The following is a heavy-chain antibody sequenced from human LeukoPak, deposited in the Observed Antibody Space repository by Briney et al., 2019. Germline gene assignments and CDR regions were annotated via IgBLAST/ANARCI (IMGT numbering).Heavy chain of an antibody. CDR3: ATWGSSPSFDY. J-gene: IGHJ4*02. V-gene: IGHV4-59*01. CDR1: GGSISSYY. CDR2: INYSGST. Sequence: SETLSLTCTVSGGSISSYYWSWIRQPPGKGLEWIGYINYSGSTNYNPSLKSRVTISVDTSKNQFSLKLSSVTAADTAVYYCATWGSSPSFDYWGQGTLVTVSS. D-gene: IGHD3-16*01.